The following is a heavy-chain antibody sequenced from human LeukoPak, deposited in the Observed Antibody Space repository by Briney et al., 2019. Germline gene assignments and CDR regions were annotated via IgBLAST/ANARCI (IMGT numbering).Heavy chain of an antibody. V-gene: IGHV3-9*01. CDR2: VSWNSGTI. CDR3: AKDTLVRGLGRNFDY. D-gene: IGHD3-10*01. J-gene: IGHJ4*02. Sequence: PGGSLRLSCAASGFTFDDYAMHSVRQAPRKGLGWVSGVSWNSGTIGYADSVKGRFTISRDNAKNSLYLQMSSLRAEDTALYYCAKDTLVRGLGRNFDYWGQGTLVTVSS. CDR1: GFTFDDYA.